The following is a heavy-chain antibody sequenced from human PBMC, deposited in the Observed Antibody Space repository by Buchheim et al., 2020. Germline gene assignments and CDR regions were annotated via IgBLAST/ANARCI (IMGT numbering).Heavy chain of an antibody. J-gene: IGHJ6*02. CDR1: GGSISSGSYY. D-gene: IGHD5-18*01. Sequence: QVQLQESGPGLVKPSQTLSLTCTVSGGSISSGSYYWSWIRQPAGKGLEWIGRIYTSGSTNYNPSLKSRVTMSVGTSKNQFSLKLSSVTAADTAVYYCARGRIQLWYYGMDVWGQGTT. V-gene: IGHV4-61*02. CDR3: ARGRIQLWYYGMDV. CDR2: IYTSGST.